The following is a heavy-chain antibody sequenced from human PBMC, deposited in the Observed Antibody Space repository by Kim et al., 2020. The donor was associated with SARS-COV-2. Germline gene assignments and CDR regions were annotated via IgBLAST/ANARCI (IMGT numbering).Heavy chain of an antibody. J-gene: IGHJ4*02. CDR3: ARGNDSSGYYPNDY. CDR2: IWDDGNNK. Sequence: SLRLSCAASGFIFSSYGMHWVRQAPGKGLDWVAVIWDDGNNKYYADSVKGRFTISRDNSKNTLYLQMNSLRAEDTAVYYCARGNDSSGYYPNDYWGQGTLVTVSS. D-gene: IGHD3-22*01. CDR1: GFIFSSYG. V-gene: IGHV3-33*08.